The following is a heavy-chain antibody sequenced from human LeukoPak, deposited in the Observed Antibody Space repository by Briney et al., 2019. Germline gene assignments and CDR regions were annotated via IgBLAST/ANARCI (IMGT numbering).Heavy chain of an antibody. Sequence: PGGSLRLSCAASGFTFSSYAMSWVRQAPGKGLEWVSAISGSGGSTYYADSVKGRFTISRDNSKNTLYLQMNSLRAEDTAVYYCAKVPGPYSNYGPLDYWGQGTLVTVSS. J-gene: IGHJ4*02. CDR1: GFTFSSYA. CDR3: AKVPGPYSNYGPLDY. D-gene: IGHD4-11*01. V-gene: IGHV3-23*01. CDR2: ISGSGGST.